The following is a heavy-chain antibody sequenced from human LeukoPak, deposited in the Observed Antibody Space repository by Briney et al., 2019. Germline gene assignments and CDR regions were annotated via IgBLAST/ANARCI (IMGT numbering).Heavy chain of an antibody. CDR2: IYYSGST. V-gene: IGHV4-61*01. J-gene: IGHJ4*02. CDR3: ARWSENSSSWYTYFDY. CDR1: GGAISSSSFY. Sequence: SETLSLTCTVSGGAISSSSFYWSWIRQPPGKGLEWIGYIYYSGSTNYNPSLKSRVTISVDTSKNQFSLKLSSVTAADTAVYYCARWSENSSSWYTYFDYWGQGTLVTVSS. D-gene: IGHD6-13*01.